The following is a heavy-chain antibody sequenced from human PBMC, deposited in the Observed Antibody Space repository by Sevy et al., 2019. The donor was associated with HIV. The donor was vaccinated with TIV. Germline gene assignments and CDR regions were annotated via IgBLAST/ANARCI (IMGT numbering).Heavy chain of an antibody. J-gene: IGHJ6*02. CDR1: GFTFSIYA. D-gene: IGHD5-18*01. V-gene: IGHV3-23*01. CDR3: AKHLASRGYSYGSDGMDV. CDR2: ISGSGGST. Sequence: GGSLRLSCAASGFTFSIYAMSWVRQAPGKGLEWVSAISGSGGSTYYADSVKGRFTISRDNSKNTLYLQMNSLRAEDTAVYYCAKHLASRGYSYGSDGMDVWGQGTTVTVSS.